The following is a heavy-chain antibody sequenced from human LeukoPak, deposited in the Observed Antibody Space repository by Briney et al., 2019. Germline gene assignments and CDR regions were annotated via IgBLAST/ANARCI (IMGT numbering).Heavy chain of an antibody. D-gene: IGHD3-22*01. CDR3: ARDPGFTMIVGGAGYFDY. Sequence: GGSLRLSCAASGFTFSSYEMNWVRQAPGKGLEWVSYISSSGSTIYYADSVKGRFTISRDNAKNSLYLQMNSLRAEDTAVYYCARDPGFTMIVGGAGYFDYWGQGTLVTVSS. V-gene: IGHV3-48*03. CDR1: GFTFSSYE. CDR2: ISSSGSTI. J-gene: IGHJ4*02.